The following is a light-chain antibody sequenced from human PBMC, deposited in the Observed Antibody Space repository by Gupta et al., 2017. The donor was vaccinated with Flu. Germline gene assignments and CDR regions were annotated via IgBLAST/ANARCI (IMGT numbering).Light chain of an antibody. CDR1: SSNIGGSF. Sequence: QSVLTQPPSASGTPGQSITISCSGSSSNIGGSFVYWYQPLPGTAPKLLIYRNNQRPSGVPDRFSGSKSGTSAALAIRELRAEEEADYYCEAWDDSLSVLHVFGTGTKVTVL. CDR3: EAWDDSLSVLHV. CDR2: RNN. J-gene: IGLJ1*01. V-gene: IGLV1-47*01.